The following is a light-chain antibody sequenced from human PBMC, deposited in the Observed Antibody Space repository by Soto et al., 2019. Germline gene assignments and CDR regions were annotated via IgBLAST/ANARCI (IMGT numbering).Light chain of an antibody. CDR3: QQLYTYPYT. J-gene: IGKJ2*01. Sequence: DIQMTQSPSSLSASVGDTFTLTCRASQSVDNYLKWYQRKPGEAPKLLIYSASTLQSGVPSRFSGRGSGTDFTLSISSLQPEDFATYYCQQLYTYPYTFGQGTKVDIK. CDR1: QSVDNY. V-gene: IGKV1-9*01. CDR2: SAS.